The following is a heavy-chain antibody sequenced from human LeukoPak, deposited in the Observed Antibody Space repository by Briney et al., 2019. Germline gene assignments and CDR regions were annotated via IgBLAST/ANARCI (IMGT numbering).Heavy chain of an antibody. V-gene: IGHV4-39*07. CDR1: GGSISSSSYY. Sequence: SETLSLTCTVSGGSISSSSYYWGWIRQPPGKGLEWIGSIYYSGSTYYNPSLKSRVTISVDTSKNQFSLKLSSVTAADTAVYYCARDGPMTTVTTIRWFDPWGQGTLVTVSS. J-gene: IGHJ5*02. D-gene: IGHD4-11*01. CDR2: IYYSGST. CDR3: ARDGPMTTVTTIRWFDP.